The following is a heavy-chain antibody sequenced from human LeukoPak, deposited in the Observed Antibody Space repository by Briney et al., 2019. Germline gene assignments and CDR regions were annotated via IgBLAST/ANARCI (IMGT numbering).Heavy chain of an antibody. Sequence: PGGSLRLSCAASGFTFTTYAMSWVRQAPGKGLEYVSAISSNGGSTYYADSVKGRFTISRDNSKNTLYLQMSSLRAEDTAVYYCVKTYCGGDCYSGAQRFDYWGQGTLVTVSS. CDR2: ISSNGGST. D-gene: IGHD2-21*02. CDR3: VKTYCGGDCYSGAQRFDY. J-gene: IGHJ4*02. V-gene: IGHV3-64D*06. CDR1: GFTFTTYA.